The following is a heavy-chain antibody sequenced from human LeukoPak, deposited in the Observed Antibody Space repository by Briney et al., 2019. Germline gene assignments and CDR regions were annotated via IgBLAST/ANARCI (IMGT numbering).Heavy chain of an antibody. J-gene: IGHJ3*02. V-gene: IGHV3-21*05. CDR1: GFTFTSHS. CDR3: ARSDYDYDAFDI. Sequence: GGSLRLSCAASGFTFTSHSMNWVRQAPGKGLEWISYISSSGIIYYADSVKGRFTISRDNAKNSLYLQMNSLRAEDTAVYYCARSDYDYDAFDIWGQGTMVTVSS. D-gene: IGHD4-17*01. CDR2: ISSSGII.